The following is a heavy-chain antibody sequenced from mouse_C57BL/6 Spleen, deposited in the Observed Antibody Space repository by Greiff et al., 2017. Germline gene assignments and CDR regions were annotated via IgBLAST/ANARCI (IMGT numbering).Heavy chain of an antibody. CDR1: GFTFTDYY. CDR3: ARYNDYYSDGCFAY. V-gene: IGHV7-3*01. J-gene: IGHJ3*01. D-gene: IGHD2-12*01. Sequence: EVHLVESGGGLVQPGGSLSLSCAASGFTFTDYYMSWVRQPPGKALEWLGFIRNKANGYTTEYSASVKGRFTISRDNSQSILYLQMNALRAEDSATYYCARYNDYYSDGCFAYWGQGTLVTVSA. CDR2: IRNKANGYTT.